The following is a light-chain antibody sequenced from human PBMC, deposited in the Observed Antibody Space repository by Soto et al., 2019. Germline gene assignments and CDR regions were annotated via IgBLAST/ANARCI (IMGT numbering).Light chain of an antibody. CDR2: GAS. CDR3: QQYRSSPA. Sequence: EIVLTQSPGTLSLSPGERATLSCRASQSVTSSYLAWYQQKPGQAPRLLIYGASSRATGIPDMFSGSGSGTDITLTICRREPEDFAVYYCQQYRSSPAFGGGTKVEIK. CDR1: QSVTSSY. J-gene: IGKJ4*01. V-gene: IGKV3-20*01.